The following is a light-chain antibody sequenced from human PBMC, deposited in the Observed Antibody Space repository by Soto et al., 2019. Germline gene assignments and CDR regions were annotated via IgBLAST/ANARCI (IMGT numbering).Light chain of an antibody. J-gene: IGLJ2*01. CDR1: SSNIGADYD. V-gene: IGLV1-40*01. CDR2: GNT. Sequence: QSVLTQPPSVSGAPGQRVTIYCTGSSSNIGADYDVQWYQQVPGTAPKLLIYGNTNRPSGVPDRFSGSISGTSASLAISGLQAEDEADYYCQSHDSSLSAHVVFGVGTKLTVL. CDR3: QSHDSSLSAHVV.